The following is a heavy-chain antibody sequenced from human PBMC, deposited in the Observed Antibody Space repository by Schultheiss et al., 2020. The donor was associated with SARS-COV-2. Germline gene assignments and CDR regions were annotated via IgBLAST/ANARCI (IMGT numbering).Heavy chain of an antibody. CDR2: ISYDGSNK. J-gene: IGHJ6*02. CDR1: GFTFSSYA. D-gene: IGHD3-10*01. V-gene: IGHV3-30-3*01. Sequence: GESLKISCAASGFTFSSYAMHWVRQAPGKGLEWVAVISYDGSNKYYADSVKGRFTISRDNSKNTLYLQMNSLRAEDTAVYYCAKARGSGNSGRGVYYYGMDIWGQGTTVTVSS. CDR3: AKARGSGNSGRGVYYYGMDI.